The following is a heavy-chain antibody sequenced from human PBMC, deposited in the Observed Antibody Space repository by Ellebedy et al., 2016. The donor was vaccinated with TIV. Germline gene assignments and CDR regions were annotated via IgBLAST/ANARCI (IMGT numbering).Heavy chain of an antibody. CDR3: ARDPALPRGRFDT. CDR2: IYYSGSA. J-gene: IGHJ5*02. CDR1: GGSISNSDYY. V-gene: IGHV4-39*07. Sequence: MPSETLSLTCTVSGGSISNSDYYWNWIRQPPGKGLEWIGSIYYSGSAYYNPSLKSRVTVSVGTSKNQFSLNLSSVTAADPAVYYCARDPALPRGRFDTWGQGTLVTVSS.